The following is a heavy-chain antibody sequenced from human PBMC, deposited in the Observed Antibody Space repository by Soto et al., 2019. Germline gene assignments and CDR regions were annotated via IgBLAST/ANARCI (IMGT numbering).Heavy chain of an antibody. V-gene: IGHV5-51*01. D-gene: IGHD6-13*01. J-gene: IGHJ6*02. Sequence: PRESLQIACQDSRYSITRDWIGFLRPTPGKGLEWMGIILPDDADTRYSPSFEGHVTISADRSTNTAFLHLRSLEASDTATYFCARKGFSKHYFYAADVWGQGTTVTVSS. CDR2: ILPDDADT. CDR1: RYSITRDW. CDR3: ARKGFSKHYFYAADV.